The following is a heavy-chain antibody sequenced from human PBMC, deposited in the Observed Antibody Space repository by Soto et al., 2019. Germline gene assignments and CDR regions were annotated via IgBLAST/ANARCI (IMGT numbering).Heavy chain of an antibody. D-gene: IGHD1-26*01. Sequence: EVQLLESGGGLVQPGGSLRLSCAASGFTFSSYAMTWVRQAPGKGPEWVAGISGSGGGTYYADSVKGRFTISRDTSKNRLYLQRNSLGAEDTAVYYCAKARGELPYWYFDLWGRGTLVTVSS. V-gene: IGHV3-23*01. J-gene: IGHJ2*01. CDR1: GFTFSSYA. CDR2: ISGSGGGT. CDR3: AKARGELPYWYFDL.